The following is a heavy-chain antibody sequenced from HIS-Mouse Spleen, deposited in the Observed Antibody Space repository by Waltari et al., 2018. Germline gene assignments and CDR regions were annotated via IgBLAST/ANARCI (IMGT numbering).Heavy chain of an antibody. Sequence: QVQLVQSGAEVKKPGASVKVSCKASGYTFTSYDINWVRQATGQGLEWMGWMKPKSGNQGYAPKFQGRVTMTRNTSISTAYMELSSLGSEDTAVYYCARAAAKWELHSSYFDLWGRGTLVTVSS. CDR1: GYTFTSYD. D-gene: IGHD1-26*01. CDR2: MKPKSGNQ. CDR3: ARAAAKWELHSSYFDL. J-gene: IGHJ2*01. V-gene: IGHV1-8*01.